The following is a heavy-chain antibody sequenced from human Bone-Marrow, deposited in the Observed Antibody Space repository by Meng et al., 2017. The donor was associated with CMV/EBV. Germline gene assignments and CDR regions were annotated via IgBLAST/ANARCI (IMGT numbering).Heavy chain of an antibody. D-gene: IGHD1-1*01. CDR3: AKDSSWNGAIDY. V-gene: IGHV3-30*02. J-gene: IGHJ4*02. CDR1: GLTFSNYG. Sequence: LSLTCAASGLTFSNYGIHWVRQAPGKGLEWVTFIRYDGSNKYYADSVKGRFTISRDNSKNTLYLQMNSLGPEDTAVYHCAKDSSWNGAIDYWGQGTLVTVSS. CDR2: IRYDGSNK.